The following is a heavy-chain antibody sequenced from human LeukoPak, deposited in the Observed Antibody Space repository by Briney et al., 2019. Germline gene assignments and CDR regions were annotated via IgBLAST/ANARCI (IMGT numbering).Heavy chain of an antibody. J-gene: IGHJ5*02. V-gene: IGHV4-30-4*01. CDR2: MYYSGSA. CDR1: GGSISSGDYY. CDR3: ARPYYYDSRIDP. D-gene: IGHD3-22*01. Sequence: SETLSLTCTVSGGSISSGDYYWSWIRQPPGKGLEWVAYMYYSGSAYYNPSLKSRATISVDTSKNQVSLKLTSVTAADTPVYFCARPYYYDSRIDPWGRGTLITVSS.